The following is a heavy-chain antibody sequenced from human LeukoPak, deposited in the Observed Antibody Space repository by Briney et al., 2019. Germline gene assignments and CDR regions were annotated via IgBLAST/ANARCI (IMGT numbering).Heavy chain of an antibody. J-gene: IGHJ4*02. D-gene: IGHD3-10*01. CDR3: AKGSGNGYGSGPFDY. Sequence: GGSLRLSCAASGFTFSSYWMSWVRQAPGQGLEWVSAISTSGESTYYADSVKGHLTISRDNSKNTLYLQMNSLRAEDTAIYFCAKGSGNGYGSGPFDYWGQGTLVTVSS. CDR1: GFTFSSYW. CDR2: ISTSGEST. V-gene: IGHV3-23*01.